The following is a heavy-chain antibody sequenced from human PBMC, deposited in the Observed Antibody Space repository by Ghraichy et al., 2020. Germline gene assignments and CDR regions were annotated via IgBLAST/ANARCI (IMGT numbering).Heavy chain of an antibody. V-gene: IGHV3-21*01. Sequence: GGSLRLSCAASGFTFSSYSMNWVRQAPGKGLEWVSSISSSSSYIYYADSVKGRFTISRDNAKNSLYLQMNSLRAEDTAVYYCAREGPGEYNWFDPWGQGTLVTVSS. J-gene: IGHJ5*02. CDR1: GFTFSSYS. CDR2: ISSSSSYI. CDR3: AREGPGEYNWFDP.